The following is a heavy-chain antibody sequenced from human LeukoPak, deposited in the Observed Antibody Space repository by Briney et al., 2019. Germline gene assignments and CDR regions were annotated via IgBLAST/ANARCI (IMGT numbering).Heavy chain of an antibody. D-gene: IGHD2-21*02. CDR1: GFTFSTYW. CDR2: INQDASEI. Sequence: GGSLSLSCAASGFTFSTYWMNWYRQAPGKGLEWVGNINQDASEINYVDSVRGRFTISRDNAKNTLHLQMNSVRAEDTAVYYCATDRDNSDWQKRFDCWGQGTLVTVSS. J-gene: IGHJ4*02. CDR3: ATDRDNSDWQKRFDC. V-gene: IGHV3-7*01.